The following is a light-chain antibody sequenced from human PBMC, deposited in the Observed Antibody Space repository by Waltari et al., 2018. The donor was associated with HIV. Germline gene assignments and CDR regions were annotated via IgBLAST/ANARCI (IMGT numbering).Light chain of an antibody. Sequence: HSVLTQPPSVSAAPGQKVTISCPGSSSTFGSGFLSWYSHLPGSAPRTLIYYNTTRPSWISYRFSGSKSGASGTLGITGLQTGDEADYYGGTWESSVGAAVFGGGTTLTVL. V-gene: IGLV1-51*01. CDR3: GTWESSVGAAV. CDR1: SSTFGSGF. CDR2: YNT. J-gene: IGLJ3*02.